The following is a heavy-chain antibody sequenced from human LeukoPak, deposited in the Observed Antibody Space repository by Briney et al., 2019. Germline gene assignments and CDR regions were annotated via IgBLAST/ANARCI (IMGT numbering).Heavy chain of an antibody. CDR3: ARDRGYCSGGSRSLLGYYYYYGMDV. V-gene: IGHV1-2*06. Sequence: ASVKVSCKASGYTFTGYYMHWVRQAPGQGLEWMGRINPNSGGTNYAQKFQGRVTMTRDTSISTAYMELSRLRSDDTAVYYCARDRGYCSGGSRSLLGYYYYYGMDVWGQGTTVTVSS. CDR2: INPNSGGT. J-gene: IGHJ6*02. CDR1: GYTFTGYY. D-gene: IGHD2-15*01.